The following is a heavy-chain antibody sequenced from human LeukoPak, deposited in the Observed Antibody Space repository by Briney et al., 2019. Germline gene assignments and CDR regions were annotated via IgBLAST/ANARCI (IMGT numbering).Heavy chain of an antibody. Sequence: GGSLRLSRAVSGFTFCSQAISWVRQAPGKGLEWVSTFGGSYVSIYYADSVKGRFTISRDSSKNTLYLQMSSLRVEDTALYYCAKHYSSGWYYHFDYWGHGTQVSVSS. J-gene: IGHJ4*01. CDR3: AKHYSSGWYYHFDY. CDR2: FGGSYVSI. V-gene: IGHV3-23*01. CDR1: GFTFCSQA. D-gene: IGHD6-19*01.